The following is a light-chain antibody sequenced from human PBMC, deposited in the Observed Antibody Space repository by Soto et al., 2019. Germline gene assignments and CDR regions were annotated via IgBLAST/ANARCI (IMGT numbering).Light chain of an antibody. Sequence: DIQMTQSPSTLSASVGDRVTITCRASQSISSWLAWYQQKPGKAPKLLIYDASSLESGVPSRFSGSGSGTEFTITISSLQPDDFAPYYCQQYNSYSNTFGQGTKLEIK. V-gene: IGKV1-5*01. CDR3: QQYNSYSNT. CDR1: QSISSW. CDR2: DAS. J-gene: IGKJ2*01.